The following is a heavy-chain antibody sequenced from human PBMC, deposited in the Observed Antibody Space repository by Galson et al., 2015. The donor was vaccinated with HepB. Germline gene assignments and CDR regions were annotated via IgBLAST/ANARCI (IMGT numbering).Heavy chain of an antibody. Sequence: SCKGSGYKFANFGISWVRQAPRQGLEWMGWINTHNGDTNYARKFLGRVTMTTDTSTSTAYMELRNLRYDDTALYYCAKDYAVTTKSWFDPWGQGTLVTVSS. CDR3: AKDYAVTTKSWFDP. V-gene: IGHV1-18*01. CDR1: GYKFANFG. CDR2: INTHNGDT. D-gene: IGHD4-17*01. J-gene: IGHJ5*02.